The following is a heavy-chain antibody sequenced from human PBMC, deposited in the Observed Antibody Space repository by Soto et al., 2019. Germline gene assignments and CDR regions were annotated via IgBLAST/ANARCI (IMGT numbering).Heavy chain of an antibody. CDR2: ISGSSSTI. Sequence: GESLKISCAASGFTFSSYSMNWVRQAPGRGLEWLSYISGSSSTIYYADSVKGRFTASRDNAKNSVYLQVSSLRDDDTAVYYCARHGPHGRVQVGYYYGMDVWGQGTTVTVSS. J-gene: IGHJ6*02. CDR3: ARHGPHGRVQVGYYYGMDV. D-gene: IGHD1-1*01. CDR1: GFTFSSYS. V-gene: IGHV3-48*02.